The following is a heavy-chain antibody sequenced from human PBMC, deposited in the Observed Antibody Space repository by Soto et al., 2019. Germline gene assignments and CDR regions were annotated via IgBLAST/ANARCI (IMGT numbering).Heavy chain of an antibody. D-gene: IGHD2-2*02. CDR1: GGTFSSYT. Sequence: QVQLVQSGAEVKKPGYSLKVSCKASGGTFSSYTISWVRQAPGQGLEWMGRIIHLLGIANYAQKFQGRVTITADKSSSTADMELSSLRSEDTAVYYCAMEYCSSNSCYRDYWGQGTLVTVSS. CDR2: IIHLLGIA. V-gene: IGHV1-69*02. CDR3: AMEYCSSNSCYRDY. J-gene: IGHJ4*02.